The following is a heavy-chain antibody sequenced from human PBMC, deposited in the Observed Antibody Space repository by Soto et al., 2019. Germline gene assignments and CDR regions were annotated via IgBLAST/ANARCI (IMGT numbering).Heavy chain of an antibody. J-gene: IGHJ5*02. CDR1: GFTFSSYA. V-gene: IGHV3-23*01. D-gene: IGHD2-2*01. CDR3: AKGSGYCSSTSCYAFET. Sequence: EVQLLESGGGLVQPGGSLRLSCAASGFTFSSYAMSWVRQAPGKGLEWVSAISGSGGSTYYADSVKGGFTISRDNSKNTLYLQMNSLRAEDTAVYYCAKGSGYCSSTSCYAFETWGQGTLVTVSS. CDR2: ISGSGGST.